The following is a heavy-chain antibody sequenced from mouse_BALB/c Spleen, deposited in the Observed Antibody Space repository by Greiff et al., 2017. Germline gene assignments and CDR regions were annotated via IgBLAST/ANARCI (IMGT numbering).Heavy chain of an antibody. D-gene: IGHD2-3*01. Sequence: VQLKESGPSLVKPSQTLSLTCSVTGDSITSGYWNWIRKFPGNKLEYMGYISYSGSTYYNPSLKSRISITRDTSKNQYYLQLNSVTTEDTATYYCARGGYDGYYAWFAYWGQGTLVTVSA. CDR2: ISYSGST. CDR3: ARGGYDGYYAWFAY. CDR1: GDSITSGY. J-gene: IGHJ3*01. V-gene: IGHV3-8*02.